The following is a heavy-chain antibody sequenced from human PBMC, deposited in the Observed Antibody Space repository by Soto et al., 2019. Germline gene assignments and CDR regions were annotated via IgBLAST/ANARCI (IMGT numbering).Heavy chain of an antibody. J-gene: IGHJ1*01. V-gene: IGHV4-39*07. D-gene: IGHD3-3*01. Sequence: PSETLSLTCTVSGGSISSSSYYWGWIRQPPGKGLEWVASIYHSGTTYYNPSLKSRVTISVDTSKNQFSLNLRSVTAADSAVYYCARTDNVGYYQHFGQGNLVTVSS. CDR1: GGSISSSSYY. CDR3: ARTDNVGYYQH. CDR2: IYHSGTT.